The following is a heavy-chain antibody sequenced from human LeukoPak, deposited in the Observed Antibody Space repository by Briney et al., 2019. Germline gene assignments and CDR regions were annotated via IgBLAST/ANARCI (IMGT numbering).Heavy chain of an antibody. D-gene: IGHD2-2*01. CDR2: INPSGGST. CDR1: GYTFTRYY. V-gene: IGHV1-46*01. Sequence: ASVKVSCKASGYTFTRYYMHWVRQAPGQGLEWMGIINPSGGSTSYAQKFQGRVTMTRDTSTSTVYMELSSLRSEDTAVYYCARDRGEDIVVVPAALNWFDPWGEGTLVTVSS. CDR3: ARDRGEDIVVVPAALNWFDP. J-gene: IGHJ5*02.